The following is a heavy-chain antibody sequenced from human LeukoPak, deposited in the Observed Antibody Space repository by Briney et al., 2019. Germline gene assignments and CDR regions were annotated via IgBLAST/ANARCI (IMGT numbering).Heavy chain of an antibody. D-gene: IGHD2-2*01. J-gene: IGHJ4*02. Sequence: PSQTLSLTCTVSGVSISSDGYYWSWIRQLPGKGLEWIGFIYYSGNTYYNPSLKSRVTISVDTSKNQFSLKLSSVTAADTVIYYCARVPSSTESFDYWGQGTLVTVSS. V-gene: IGHV4-31*03. CDR1: GVSISSDGYY. CDR3: ARVPSSTESFDY. CDR2: IYYSGNT.